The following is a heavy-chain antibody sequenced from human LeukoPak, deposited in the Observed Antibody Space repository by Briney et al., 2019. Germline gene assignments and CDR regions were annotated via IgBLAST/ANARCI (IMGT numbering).Heavy chain of an antibody. V-gene: IGHV3-7*01. CDR2: IKGDGSEK. D-gene: IGHD3-16*01. J-gene: IGHJ4*02. CDR1: GFTFSSYW. CDR3: AGNWGSYPDC. Sequence: HPGGSLRLSCAASGFTFSSYWMTWVRQAPGKGLQWVANIKGDGSEKYYVDSVKGRFSISRDNAKNSLYLQMNSLRAEDTALYFCAGNWGSYPDCWGQGALVTVSS.